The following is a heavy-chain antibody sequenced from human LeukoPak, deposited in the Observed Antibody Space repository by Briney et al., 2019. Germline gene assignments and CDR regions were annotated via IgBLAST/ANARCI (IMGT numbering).Heavy chain of an antibody. CDR1: GFTFSSYS. Sequence: GGSLRLSCAVSGFTFSSYSMTWVRQAPGKGLEWVSSISSSSGYKYYADSVKGRFTISRDNANNSLYLQMDSLRAEDAAVYYCARTSGESTAALRAPFDYWGQGTLATVSS. J-gene: IGHJ4*02. CDR2: ISSSSGYK. D-gene: IGHD6-6*01. V-gene: IGHV3-21*01. CDR3: ARTSGESTAALRAPFDY.